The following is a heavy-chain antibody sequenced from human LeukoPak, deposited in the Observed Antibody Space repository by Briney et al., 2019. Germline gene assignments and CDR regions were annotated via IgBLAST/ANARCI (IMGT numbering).Heavy chain of an antibody. CDR2: INPSSGTT. CDR1: GYTFTGYY. CDR3: AGRPDTAVVPIFDY. J-gene: IGHJ4*02. D-gene: IGHD5-18*01. V-gene: IGHV1-2*02. Sequence: VASVKVSCKASGYTFTGYYVHWVRQAPGQGLEWMGWINPSSGTTNYAQKFQGRVTMTGDTSISTVYMELSRLSSDDTAVYFCAGRPDTAVVPIFDYWGQGTLVT.